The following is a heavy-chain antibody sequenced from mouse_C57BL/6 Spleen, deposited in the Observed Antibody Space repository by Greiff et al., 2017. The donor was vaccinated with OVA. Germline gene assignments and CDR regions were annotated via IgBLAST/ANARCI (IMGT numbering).Heavy chain of an antibody. CDR2: IYPGDGDT. CDR1: GYAFSSSW. D-gene: IGHD2-1*01. CDR3: ARGGELLDY. J-gene: IGHJ2*01. V-gene: IGHV1-82*01. Sequence: QVQLQQSGPELVKPGASVKISCKASGYAFSSSWMNWVKQRPGKGLEWIGRIYPGDGDTNYNGKFKDKATLTADKSSSTAYMQLSSLTSEDSAVYFCARGGELLDYWGQGTTLTVSS.